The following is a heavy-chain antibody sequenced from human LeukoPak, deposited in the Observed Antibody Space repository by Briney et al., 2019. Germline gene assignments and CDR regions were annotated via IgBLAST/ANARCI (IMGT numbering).Heavy chain of an antibody. J-gene: IGHJ4*02. Sequence: PGGSLRLSCGASGVTFSSYAMSWVRQSPGKGLKWVSSISGSGSSTYYAASVDGRLNISRDTAKNSLYLQMNSLRAADTAVYYCATVEQLPQPKFNCWGQGTLVTVSS. V-gene: IGHV3-23*01. CDR3: ATVEQLPQPKFNC. CDR1: GVTFSSYA. CDR2: ISGSGSST. D-gene: IGHD1-26*01.